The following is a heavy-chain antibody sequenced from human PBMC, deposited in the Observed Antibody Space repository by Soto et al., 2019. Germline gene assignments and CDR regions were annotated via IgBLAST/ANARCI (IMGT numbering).Heavy chain of an antibody. CDR2: ISAYNGNT. J-gene: IGHJ4*01. CDR1: GYTFTSYG. Sequence: GASVKVSCKASGYTFTSYGISWVRQAPGQGLEWMGWISAYNGNTNYAQKLQGRVTMTTDTSTSTAYMELRSLRSDDTAVYYCARVYPDCSSTSCYCVSVQTTLFYFDYWG. CDR3: ARVYPDCSSTSCYCVSVQTTLFYFDY. V-gene: IGHV1-18*01. D-gene: IGHD2-2*01.